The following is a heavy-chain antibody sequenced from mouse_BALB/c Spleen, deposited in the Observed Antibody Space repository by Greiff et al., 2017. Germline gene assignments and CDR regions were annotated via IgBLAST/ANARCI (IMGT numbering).Heavy chain of an antibody. CDR1: GFSLTSYG. CDR2: IWAGGST. D-gene: IGHD2-3*01. J-gene: IGHJ2*01. V-gene: IGHV2-9*02. CDR3: ARDGGYYVNYFDY. Sequence: VKLMESGPGLVAPSQSLSITCTVSGFSLTSYGVHWVRQPPGKGLEWLGVIWAGGSTNYNSALMSRLSISKDNSKSQVFLKMNSLQTDDTAMYYCARDGGYYVNYFDYWGQGTTLTVSS.